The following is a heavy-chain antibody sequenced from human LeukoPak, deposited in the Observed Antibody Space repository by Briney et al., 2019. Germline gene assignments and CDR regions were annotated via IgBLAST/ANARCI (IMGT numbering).Heavy chain of an antibody. V-gene: IGHV7-4-1*02. CDR2: INTNTGNP. D-gene: IGHD6-13*01. CDR3: ARDGRIAAAFGYYYYMDV. J-gene: IGHJ6*03. CDR1: GYTFTSYA. Sequence: ASVKVSCKASGYTFTSYAMNWVRQAPGQGLEWMGWINTNTGNPTYAQGFTGRFVFSLDTSVSTAYLQISSLKAEDTAVYYCARDGRIAAAFGYYYYMDVWGKGTTVTVSS.